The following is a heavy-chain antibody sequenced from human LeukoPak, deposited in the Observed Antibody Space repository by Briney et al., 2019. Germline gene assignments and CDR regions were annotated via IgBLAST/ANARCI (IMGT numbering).Heavy chain of an antibody. CDR1: GFTFSSYG. CDR3: AGDRDYYGSGSRNWFDP. CDR2: IWYDGSNK. J-gene: IGHJ5*02. V-gene: IGHV3-33*01. D-gene: IGHD3-10*01. Sequence: GGSLRLSCAASGFTFSSYGMHWVRQAPGKGLEWVAVIWYDGSNKYYADSVKGRFTISRDNSKNTLYLQMNSLRAEDTAVYYCAGDRDYYGSGSRNWFDPWGQGTLVTVSS.